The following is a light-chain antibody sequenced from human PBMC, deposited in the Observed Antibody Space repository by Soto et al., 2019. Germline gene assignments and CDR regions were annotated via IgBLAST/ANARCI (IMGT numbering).Light chain of an antibody. J-gene: IGKJ1*01. V-gene: IGKV3-11*01. CDR1: QSVSSY. CDR2: DAS. Sequence: EIGLTPSQKPLSLSPGERATLSCRASQSVSSYLAWYQQKPGQAPRLLIYDASNRATGIPARFSGSGSGTDFTLTISSLEPEDFAIYYCQHPGNLLLTFGQGTKVDI. CDR3: QHPGNLLLT.